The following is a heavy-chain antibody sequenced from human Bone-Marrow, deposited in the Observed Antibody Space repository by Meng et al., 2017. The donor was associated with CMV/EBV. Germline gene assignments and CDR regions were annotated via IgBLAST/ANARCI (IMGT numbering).Heavy chain of an antibody. CDR1: GFTFSNYE. CDR3: AREKTGSTNHFDY. V-gene: IGHV3-21*05. D-gene: IGHD2-15*01. Sequence: GGSLRLSCAASGFTFSNYEINWVRQAPGKGLEWVSHISSSGGYIYYADSVKGRFTISRDNAKNSLYLQMNSLRAEDTAVYYCAREKTGSTNHFDYWGQGTLVTVSS. J-gene: IGHJ4*02. CDR2: ISSSGGYI.